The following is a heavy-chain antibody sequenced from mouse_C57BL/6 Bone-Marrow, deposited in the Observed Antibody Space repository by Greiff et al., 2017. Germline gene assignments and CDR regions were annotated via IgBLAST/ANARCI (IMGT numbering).Heavy chain of an antibody. Sequence: EVQLQQSGPELVKPGASVKISCKASGYTFTDYNMDWVKQSHGKSLEWIGDINPNNGGTIYNQKFKGKATLTVDKSSSTAYMELRSLTSEDTAVYYCARRGYFDYWGQGTTLTVSS. CDR1: GYTFTDYN. CDR2: INPNNGGT. CDR3: ARRGYFDY. V-gene: IGHV1-18*01. J-gene: IGHJ2*01.